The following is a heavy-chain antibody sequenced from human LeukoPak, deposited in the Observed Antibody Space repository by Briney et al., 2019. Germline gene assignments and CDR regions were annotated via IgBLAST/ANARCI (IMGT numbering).Heavy chain of an antibody. CDR3: ARETLGVTAFDI. CDR2: ISDSGGST. J-gene: IGHJ3*02. V-gene: IGHV3-23*01. D-gene: IGHD2-21*02. Sequence: GSLRLSCAASGFTFSNYGMTWVRQAPGKGLEWVSGISDSGGSTKHAVSVKGRFTISRDNSKDTLYLQMNSLRAEDTAVYYCARETLGVTAFDIWGQGTMVTVSS. CDR1: GFTFSNYG.